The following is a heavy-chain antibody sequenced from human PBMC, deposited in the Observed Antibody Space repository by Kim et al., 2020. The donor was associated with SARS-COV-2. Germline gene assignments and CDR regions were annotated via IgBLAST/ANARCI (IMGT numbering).Heavy chain of an antibody. Sequence: GRTYSNPSLKSRVTISVDTSKNQVALKLSSVTAADPAVYYCARRGSTTAWGQGTTVTVSS. CDR2: GRT. D-gene: IGHD2-2*01. CDR3: ARRGSTTA. V-gene: IGHV4-39*01. J-gene: IGHJ6*02.